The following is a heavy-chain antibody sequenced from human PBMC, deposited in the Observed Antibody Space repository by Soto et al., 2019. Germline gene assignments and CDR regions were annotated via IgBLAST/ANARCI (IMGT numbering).Heavy chain of an antibody. CDR1: GGSISSGGYY. V-gene: IGHV4-31*03. CDR3: ARENIAAAGRHLDY. Sequence: QVQLQESGPGLVKPSQTLSLTCTVSGGSISSGGYYWSRIRQHPGKGLEWIGYIYYSGSTYYNPSLKSRVTISVDTSKNQFSLKLSSVTAADTAVYYCARENIAAAGRHLDYWGQGTLVTVSS. D-gene: IGHD6-13*01. J-gene: IGHJ4*02. CDR2: IYYSGST.